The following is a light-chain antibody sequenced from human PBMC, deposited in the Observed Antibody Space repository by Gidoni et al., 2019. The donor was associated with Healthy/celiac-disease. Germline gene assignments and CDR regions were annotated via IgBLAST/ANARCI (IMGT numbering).Light chain of an antibody. CDR1: QSISSY. CDR3: QQSYSTLRYT. J-gene: IGKJ2*01. CDR2: AAS. V-gene: IGKV1-39*01. Sequence: IQMTQSPSSLSASVGDRVTITCRASQSISSYLNWYQQKPGKAPKLLIYAASSLQSGVPSRFSGSGSGTDFTLTISSLQPEDFATYYCQQSYSTLRYTFGQXTKLEIK.